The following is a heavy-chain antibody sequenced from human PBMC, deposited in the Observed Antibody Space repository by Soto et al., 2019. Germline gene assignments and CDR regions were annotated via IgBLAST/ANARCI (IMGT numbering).Heavy chain of an antibody. CDR2: IIPIFGTA. CDR1: GGTFSSYA. J-gene: IGHJ6*02. V-gene: IGHV1-69*13. CDR3: AAREVDNYYYYGMDV. Sequence: SVKVSCKASGGTFSSYAISWVRQAPGQGLEWMGGIIPIFGTANYAQKFQGRVTITADESTSTAYMELSSLRSEDTAVYYCAAREVDNYYYYGMDVWGQGTTVTVSS. D-gene: IGHD5-12*01.